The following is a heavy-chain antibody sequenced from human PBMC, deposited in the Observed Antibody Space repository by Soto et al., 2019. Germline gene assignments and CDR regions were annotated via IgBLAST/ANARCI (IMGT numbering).Heavy chain of an antibody. CDR3: ARGGYSGSDY. CDR2: IIPIFGTA. V-gene: IGHV1-69*12. CDR1: GGTVSSYD. D-gene: IGHD1-26*01. J-gene: IGHJ4*02. Sequence: QVQLVQSGTEVKKPGSSVKVSCNASGGTVSSYDISWMRQAPGQGLEWMGGIIPIFGTANYAQKFQCRVTITADESTSTAYMELSSLRSEDTAVYYCARGGYSGSDYWGQGTLVTVSS.